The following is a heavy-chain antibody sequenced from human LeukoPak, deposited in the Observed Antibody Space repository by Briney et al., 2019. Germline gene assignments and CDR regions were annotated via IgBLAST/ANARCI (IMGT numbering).Heavy chain of an antibody. CDR2: ISGSGGST. CDR1: RFTFSSYA. V-gene: IGHV3-23*01. D-gene: IGHD4-17*01. CDR3: ARGYYGDPSQVYYFDY. J-gene: IGHJ4*02. Sequence: GGSLRLSCAASRFTFSSYAMSWVRQAPGKGLEWVSAISGSGGSTYYADSVKGRFTISRDNSKNTLYLQMNSLRAEDTAVYYCARGYYGDPSQVYYFDYWGQGTLVTVSS.